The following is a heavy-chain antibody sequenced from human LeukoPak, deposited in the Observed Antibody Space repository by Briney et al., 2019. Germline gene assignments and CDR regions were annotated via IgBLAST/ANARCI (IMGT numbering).Heavy chain of an antibody. CDR2: ISAYNGNT. J-gene: IGHJ6*02. V-gene: IGHV1-18*01. CDR3: ARDRLTTVTVYYYYGMDV. D-gene: IGHD4-17*01. Sequence: ASVKVSCKASGYTFTSYGISWVRQAPGQGLEWMGWISAYNGNTNYAQKLQGRVTMTTDTSTSTAYMELRSLRSDDTAVYYCARDRLTTVTVYYYYGMDVWGQGTTVTVSS. CDR1: GYTFTSYG.